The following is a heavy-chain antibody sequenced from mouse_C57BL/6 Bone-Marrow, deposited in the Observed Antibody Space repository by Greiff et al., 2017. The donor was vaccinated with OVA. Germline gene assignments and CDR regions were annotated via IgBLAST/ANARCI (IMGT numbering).Heavy chain of an antibody. J-gene: IGHJ2*01. Sequence: VQGVESGPGLVAPSQSLSITCTVSGFSLTGYGVAWVRHPPGKGLGWLGVIWGGGSTNYNSALMSRLSISKDNSKSQVFLKMNSLQTDDTAMYYCAKHSNNWDDVDYWGQGTTLTVSS. CDR1: GFSLTGYG. CDR3: AKHSNNWDDVDY. V-gene: IGHV2-9*01. CDR2: IWGGGST. D-gene: IGHD4-1*01.